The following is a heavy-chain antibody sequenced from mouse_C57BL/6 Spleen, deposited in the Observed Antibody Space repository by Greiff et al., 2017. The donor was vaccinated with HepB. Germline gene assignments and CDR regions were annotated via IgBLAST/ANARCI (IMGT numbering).Heavy chain of an antibody. V-gene: IGHV5-4*01. Sequence: EVQLVESGGGLVKPGGSLKLSCAASGFTFSSYAMSWVRQTPEKRLEWVATISDGGSYTYYPDNVKGRFTISRDNAKNNLYLQMSHLKSEDTAMYYCARDRGYGSSYVIDYWGQGTTLTVSS. CDR3: ARDRGYGSSYVIDY. D-gene: IGHD1-1*01. CDR1: GFTFSSYA. CDR2: ISDGGSYT. J-gene: IGHJ2*01.